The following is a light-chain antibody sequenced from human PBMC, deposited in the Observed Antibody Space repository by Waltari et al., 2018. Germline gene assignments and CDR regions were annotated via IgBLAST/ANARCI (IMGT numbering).Light chain of an antibody. Sequence: DIQMTQSPSSLSASVGDSVPITCQASEDIKNYLNWYQQKPGTAPKLLIYDASNLQTGVPSRFSGGGFGTDFTLTISGLQPEDIATYFCQQYHSLLSFGGGTKV. J-gene: IGKJ4*01. V-gene: IGKV1-33*01. CDR3: QQYHSLLS. CDR1: EDIKNY. CDR2: DAS.